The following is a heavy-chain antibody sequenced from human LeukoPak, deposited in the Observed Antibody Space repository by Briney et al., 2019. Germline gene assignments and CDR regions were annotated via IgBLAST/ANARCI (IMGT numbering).Heavy chain of an antibody. D-gene: IGHD2-8*01. CDR1: GFTFSSYA. Sequence: GGSLRLSCAASGFTFSSYAMSWVRQAPGKGLEWVSAISGSGGSTYYADSVKGRFTISRDNSKNTLYLQMNSLRVDDTAIYYCANRGTKWLPPPTDAFDVWGQGTMVTVSS. V-gene: IGHV3-23*01. CDR3: ANRGTKWLPPPTDAFDV. CDR2: ISGSGGST. J-gene: IGHJ3*01.